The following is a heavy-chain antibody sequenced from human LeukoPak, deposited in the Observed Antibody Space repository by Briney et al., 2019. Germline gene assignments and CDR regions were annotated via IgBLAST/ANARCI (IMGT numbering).Heavy chain of an antibody. CDR3: ARSYLYDFWSGYYLRRDYYYYGMDV. CDR2: IIPIFGTA. D-gene: IGHD3-3*01. Sequence: ASVKVSCKASGYTFTGYYMHWVRQAPGQGLEWMGGIIPIFGTANYAQKFQGRVTITADESTSTAYMELSSLRSDDTAVYYCARSYLYDFWSGYYLRRDYYYYGMDVWGQGTTVTVSS. CDR1: GYTFTGYY. J-gene: IGHJ6*02. V-gene: IGHV1-69*13.